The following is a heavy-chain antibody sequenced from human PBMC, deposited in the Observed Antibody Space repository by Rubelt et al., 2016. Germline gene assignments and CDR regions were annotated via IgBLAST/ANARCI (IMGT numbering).Heavy chain of an antibody. J-gene: IGHJ4*02. V-gene: IGHV3-30*03. CDR1: GASISSSN. CDR2: MSHDGNHQ. D-gene: IGHD6-19*01. CDR3: SVQLAGNVH. Sequence: QVQLQESGPGLVKPSGTLSLTCAVSGASISSSNWWSWVRQPPGKGLEWVAVMSHDGNHQYYADSVKGRLTISRDNSRNTLYLQMNSLGVEDTALYYGSVQLAGNVHWGQGTLVTVSS.